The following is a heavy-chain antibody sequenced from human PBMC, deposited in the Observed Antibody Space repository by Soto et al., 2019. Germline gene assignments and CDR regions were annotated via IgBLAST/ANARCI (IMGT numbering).Heavy chain of an antibody. Sequence: GRSLRLSCGASGFTFSSYAMSWVRQAPGKGLEWVSAISGSGGSTYYADSGKGRFTISRDNSKNTLNLQMNSLRAEDTAVYYCAKVPWHSFKDYFDYWGQRTLVSVSS. CDR2: ISGSGGST. D-gene: IGHD3-16*02. CDR3: AKVPWHSFKDYFDY. V-gene: IGHV3-23*01. J-gene: IGHJ4*02. CDR1: GFTFSSYA.